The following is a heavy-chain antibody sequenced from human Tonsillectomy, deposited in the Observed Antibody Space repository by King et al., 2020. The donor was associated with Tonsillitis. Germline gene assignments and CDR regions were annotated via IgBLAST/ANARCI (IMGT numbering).Heavy chain of an antibody. CDR3: ARDQPPSPPSLYYFDH. CDR1: GFTFTTYW. J-gene: IGHJ4*02. V-gene: IGHV3-7*03. Sequence: VQLVESGGGLVQSGGSLSLSCAASGFTFTTYWMSWVRQAPGKGLEWVANIKQDGSEIHYVDSVKGRFTISRDNAKNLLFLQMNSLRAEDTAVYYCARDQPPSPPSLYYFDHWGQGTLVTVYS. CDR2: IKQDGSEI.